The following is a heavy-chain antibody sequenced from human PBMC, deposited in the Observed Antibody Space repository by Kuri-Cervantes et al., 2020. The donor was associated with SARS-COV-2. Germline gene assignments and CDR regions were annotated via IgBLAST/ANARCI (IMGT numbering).Heavy chain of an antibody. D-gene: IGHD2-15*01. CDR1: GYTFTSYG. V-gene: IGHV1-18*01. J-gene: IGHJ6*02. CDR3: AGPAGIYYYYYGMDV. CDR2: ISAYNGNT. Sequence: ASVKVSCKASGYTFTSYGISWVRQAPGQGLEWMGWISAYNGNTNYAQKLQGRVTITADKSTSTAYMELSSLRSEDTAVYYCAGPAGIYYYYYGMDVWGQGTTVTVSS.